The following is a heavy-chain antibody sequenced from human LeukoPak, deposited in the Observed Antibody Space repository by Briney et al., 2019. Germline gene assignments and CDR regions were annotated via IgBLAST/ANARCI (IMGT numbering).Heavy chain of an antibody. D-gene: IGHD6-13*01. V-gene: IGHV3-7*01. CDR3: ARAGTAGGRSSSWYGRV. CDR2: IKQDGSEK. Sequence: GGSLRLSCAASGFTFSSYWMSWVRQAPGKGLERVANIKQDGSEKYCVDSVKGRFTISRDNAKNSLYLQMNSLRAEDTAVYYCARAGTAGGRSSSWYGRVWGQGTLVTVSS. CDR1: GFTFSSYW. J-gene: IGHJ4*02.